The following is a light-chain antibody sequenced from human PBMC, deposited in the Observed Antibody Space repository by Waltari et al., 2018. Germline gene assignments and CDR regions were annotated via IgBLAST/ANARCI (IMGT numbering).Light chain of an antibody. J-gene: IGKJ4*01. V-gene: IGKV1-5*03. CDR2: KAS. Sequence: DIQMTQSPSTLSASVGDRVTITCRASQSISNWLAWYQQQPGKAPKLLIYKASTVESGVPSRISGSGSGTEFTLTISSLQPDDFATYYCQQYNSYSLLTFGGGTKVEIK. CDR1: QSISNW. CDR3: QQYNSYSLLT.